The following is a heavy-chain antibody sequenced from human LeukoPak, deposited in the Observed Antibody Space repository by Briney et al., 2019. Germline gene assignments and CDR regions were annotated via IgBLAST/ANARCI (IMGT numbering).Heavy chain of an antibody. CDR2: MYHSGST. J-gene: IGHJ4*02. D-gene: IGHD5-12*01. V-gene: IGHV4-38-2*02. Sequence: NPSETLSLTCTVSGDSISSGYYWGWIRQPPGKGLEWIGSMYHSGSTYYNPSLKSRVTISVDTSKNQLSLKLRSVTAADTAVYYCARHHRGYSGSVYSHWGQGTLVTVSS. CDR1: GDSISSGYY. CDR3: ARHHRGYSGSVYSH.